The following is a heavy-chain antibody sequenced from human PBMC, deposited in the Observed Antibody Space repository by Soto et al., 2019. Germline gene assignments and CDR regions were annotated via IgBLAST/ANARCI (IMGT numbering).Heavy chain of an antibody. D-gene: IGHD6-13*01. Sequence: QVQLVESGGGVVQPGRSLRLSCVASGFTFSTYTMYWVRQAPGKGLEWVALISNDGVDKYFADSVKGRFTISRDNSKNTLFLQMNSLRGEDTAAYFCARVTDPFSWFNPYYFDSWGQGTLVTVSS. CDR2: ISNDGVDK. J-gene: IGHJ4*02. CDR1: GFTFSTYT. V-gene: IGHV3-30-3*01. CDR3: ARVTDPFSWFNPYYFDS.